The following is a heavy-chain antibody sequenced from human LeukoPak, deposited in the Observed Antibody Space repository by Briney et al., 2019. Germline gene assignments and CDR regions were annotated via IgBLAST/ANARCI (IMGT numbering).Heavy chain of an antibody. J-gene: IGHJ6*03. CDR2: INQGGRT. CDR1: GGSFSDYL. Sequence: KTSETLSLTCAVNGGSFSDYLWTWIRQSPGKGLEWIGEINQGGRTNFNPSLKSRATISADRSKYHFSLTLRSVTAADTAVYYCARGKRVWFGELMTSFSYFYIDVWGRGTTVIVSS. D-gene: IGHD3-10*01. V-gene: IGHV4-34*01. CDR3: ARGKRVWFGELMTSFSYFYIDV.